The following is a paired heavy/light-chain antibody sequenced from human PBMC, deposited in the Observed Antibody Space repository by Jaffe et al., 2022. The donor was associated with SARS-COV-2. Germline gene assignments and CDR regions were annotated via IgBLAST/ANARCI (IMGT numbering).Heavy chain of an antibody. Sequence: EVQLVQSGAEVKKPGESLQISCQGSGYNFRDYWIGWVRQRPGKGLEWMGTIYPGDSDTRYSPSFQGQVTISVDKSISTAYLQWASLKASDTAMYYCASLYSGSYNNTQSNAFDLWGQGTMVTVSS. V-gene: IGHV5-51*01. CDR1: GYNFRDYW. CDR2: IYPGDSDT. CDR3: ASLYSGSYNNTQSNAFDL. J-gene: IGHJ3*01. D-gene: IGHD1-26*01.
Light chain of an antibody. V-gene: IGKV1-33*01. CDR1: QDINNY. CDR2: DVS. Sequence: DVQMTQYPSSLSASVGDRVTITCQANQDINNYLNWYQQKPGKAPKVLIYDVSNLESGVPSRFSGSGSGTNFSFTISSLQPEDFATYYCQQYYNLLYTFGQGTKLEIK. J-gene: IGKJ2*01. CDR3: QQYYNLLYT.